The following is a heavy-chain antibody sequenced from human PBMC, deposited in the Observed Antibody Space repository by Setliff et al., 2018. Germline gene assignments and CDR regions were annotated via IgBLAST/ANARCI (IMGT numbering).Heavy chain of an antibody. CDR2: VYNGNDET. D-gene: IGHD3-16*02. V-gene: IGHV3-23*01. J-gene: IGHJ4*02. CDR1: GFTFSAYG. CDR3: GRYDS. Sequence: GGSLRLSCVASGFTFSAYGMSWVRQAPGKGLEWVSSVYNGNDETEYADSVKGRFTISRDRSKNTLYLQMNSLRAEDTAVYYCGRYDSWGQGTLVTVSS.